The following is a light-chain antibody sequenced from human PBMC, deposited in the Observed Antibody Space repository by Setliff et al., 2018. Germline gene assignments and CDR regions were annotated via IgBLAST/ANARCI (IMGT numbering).Light chain of an antibody. V-gene: IGLV2-14*01. Sequence: SALTQPASVSGSPGQSITISCTGTTSDVGGYNYVSWYQQHPGKAPKLMIYDVTNRPSGVSNRFSGSKSGNTASLTISGLQAEDEADYYCTSYTSTFKYVFGTGTKVTVL. J-gene: IGLJ1*01. CDR1: TSDVGGYNY. CDR3: TSYTSTFKYV. CDR2: DVT.